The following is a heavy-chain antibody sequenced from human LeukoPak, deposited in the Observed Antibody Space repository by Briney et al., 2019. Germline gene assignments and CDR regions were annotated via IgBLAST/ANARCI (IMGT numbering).Heavy chain of an antibody. CDR1: GGSVSSSSYY. Sequence: PSETLSLTCTVSGGSVSSSSYYWGWIHQPPGKGLEWIGSVYYSGSTYYNPSLKSRVTISVDTSKNQFSLKLSSVTAADTALYYCARRLRGFYSWGQGTLVTVSS. J-gene: IGHJ5*01. D-gene: IGHD5-12*01. V-gene: IGHV4-39*01. CDR3: ARRLRGFYS. CDR2: VYYSGST.